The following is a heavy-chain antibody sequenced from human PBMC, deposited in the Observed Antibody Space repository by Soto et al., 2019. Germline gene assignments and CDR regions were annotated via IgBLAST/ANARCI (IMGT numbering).Heavy chain of an antibody. CDR3: ARVGGNWNDDYFDH. Sequence: QVQLVQSGAEVKKPGASVKVSCKASGYTFTNHDINWVRQTTGQGLEWMGLMNPNSGDTGYAQKFQGRVTMTRDTSIRTAYMELSNLRSDDTAVYYCARVGGNWNDDYFDHWGQGALVTVSS. CDR1: GYTFTNHD. J-gene: IGHJ4*02. V-gene: IGHV1-8*01. D-gene: IGHD1-1*01. CDR2: MNPNSGDT.